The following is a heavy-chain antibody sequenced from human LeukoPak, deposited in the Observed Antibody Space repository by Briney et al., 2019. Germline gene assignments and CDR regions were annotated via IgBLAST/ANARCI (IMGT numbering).Heavy chain of an antibody. J-gene: IGHJ4*02. Sequence: SETLSLTCSVSGGSINNYYWTWIRQSPGTGLEWIGYIYYTGSTKYNPSLKSRVTMSVDTSRNQFSLRVTSVTDADTAVYYCARAGQSYADHFDYWGQGAPVIVSS. CDR1: GGSINNYY. D-gene: IGHD2-2*01. V-gene: IGHV4-59*01. CDR3: ARAGQSYADHFDY. CDR2: IYYTGST.